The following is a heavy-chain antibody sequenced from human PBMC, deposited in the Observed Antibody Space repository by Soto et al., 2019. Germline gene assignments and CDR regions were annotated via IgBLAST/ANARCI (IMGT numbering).Heavy chain of an antibody. D-gene: IGHD3-16*02. CDR3: ARARLRLRLGELSSPDDY. CDR2: INPSGGST. CDR1: GYTFTSYY. Sequence: GASVKVACKASGYTFTSYYMHWVRQAPGQGLEWMGIINPSGGSTSYAQKFQGRVTMTRDTSTSTVYMELSSLRSEDTAVYYCARARLRLRLGELSSPDDYWGQGTLVTVSS. J-gene: IGHJ4*02. V-gene: IGHV1-46*01.